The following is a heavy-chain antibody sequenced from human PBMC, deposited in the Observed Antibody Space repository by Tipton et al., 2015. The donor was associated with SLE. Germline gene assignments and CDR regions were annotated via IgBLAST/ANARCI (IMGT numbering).Heavy chain of an antibody. V-gene: IGHV4-39*07. D-gene: IGHD7-27*01. J-gene: IGHJ2*01. CDR1: GGSISSSSYY. Sequence: TLSLTCTVSGGSISSSSYYWGWIRQPPGKGLEWIGSIYHSGSTYYNPSLKSRVTISVDRSKNQFSLKLSSVTAADTAVYYCARETGDRGWYFDLWGRGTLVTVSS. CDR3: ARETGDRGWYFDL. CDR2: IYHSGST.